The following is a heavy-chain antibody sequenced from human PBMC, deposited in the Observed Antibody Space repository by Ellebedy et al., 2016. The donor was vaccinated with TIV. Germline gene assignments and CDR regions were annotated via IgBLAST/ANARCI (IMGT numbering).Heavy chain of an antibody. CDR1: GYSFTNNG. D-gene: IGHD2-2*01. J-gene: IGHJ2*01. V-gene: IGHV1-18*01. CDR2: LSAYNGNT. CDR3: ARGPVCTSTSCPRWYFDL. Sequence: AASVKVSCKASGYSFTNNGINWVRQAPGQGLEWMGWLSAYNGNTSYSQMLQGRVTITADESTSTAYMELSSLRSEDTAVYYCARGPVCTSTSCPRWYFDLWGRGTLVSVSS.